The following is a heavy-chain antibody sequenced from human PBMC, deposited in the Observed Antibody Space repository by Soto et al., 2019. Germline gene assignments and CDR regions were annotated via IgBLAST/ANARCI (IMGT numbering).Heavy chain of an antibody. V-gene: IGHV1-18*01. D-gene: IGHD1-1*01. J-gene: IGHJ4*02. Sequence: QVHLVQSGAEVKKPGASVKVSCKASGYTFTSYGITWVRQAPGQGLEWMGWISAHNGNTDYAQKLQGRVIVTRDTCTGTAYRELRSLISDDTAVYYCARGRYGDYWGQGVLVTVSS. CDR2: ISAHNGNT. CDR1: GYTFTSYG. CDR3: ARGRYGDY.